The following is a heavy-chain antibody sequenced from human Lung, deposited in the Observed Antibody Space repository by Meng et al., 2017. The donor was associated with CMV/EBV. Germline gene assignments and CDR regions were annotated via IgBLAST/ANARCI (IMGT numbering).Heavy chain of an antibody. CDR1: GYTFSRYG. J-gene: IGHJ3*01. Sequence: ASVXVSXKASGYTFSRYGISWVRQAPGQGLEWLGWVGGCDGDTNYALEFRGRVTMTTDTVTNTAYMELRSLTSDDTAVYYCARDWECLDRSDVFDFLGEGXMVTVSS. D-gene: IGHD3-9*01. V-gene: IGHV1-18*01. CDR3: ARDWECLDRSDVFDF. CDR2: VGGCDGDT.